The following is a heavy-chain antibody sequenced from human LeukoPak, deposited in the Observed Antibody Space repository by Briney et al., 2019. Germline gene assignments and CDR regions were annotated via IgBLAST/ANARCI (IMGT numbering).Heavy chain of an antibody. D-gene: IGHD3-10*01. Sequence: SETLSLTCTVSGGSISSYYWSWIRQPPGKGLEWIGYIYYSGSTNYNPSLKSRVTISVDTSKNQFSLKLSSVTAADTAVYYCARIRSYYNSFDYWGQGTLVTFSS. CDR2: IYYSGST. CDR3: ARIRSYYNSFDY. V-gene: IGHV4-59*01. CDR1: GGSISSYY. J-gene: IGHJ4*02.